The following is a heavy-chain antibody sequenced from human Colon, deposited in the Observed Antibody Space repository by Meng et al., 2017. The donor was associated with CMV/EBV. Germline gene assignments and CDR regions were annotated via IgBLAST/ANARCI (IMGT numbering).Heavy chain of an antibody. CDR1: GGSINSGDYY. CDR3: ARRRTYGGSTGWAYYFDF. D-gene: IGHD4-23*01. V-gene: IGHV4-30-4*08. Sequence: LRLSCSVSGGSINSGDYYWSWLRQPPGKDLEWIGYVSHSGSTYYHPSLHRRATISMDTSNNQFSLKLDSVTAADTAVYYCARRRTYGGSTGWAYYFDFWGQGTLVTVSS. CDR2: VSHSGST. J-gene: IGHJ4*02.